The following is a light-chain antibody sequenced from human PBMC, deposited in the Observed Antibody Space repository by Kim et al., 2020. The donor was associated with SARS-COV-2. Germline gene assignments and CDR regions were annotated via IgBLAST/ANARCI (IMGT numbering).Light chain of an antibody. CDR2: RAS. CDR3: QKYNGAPRT. J-gene: IGKJ4*01. V-gene: IGKV1-27*01. Sequence: DIQMTHSPSSLSASVGDRVTITCRASQGVSNFLAWYQQKPGEVPKLLIYRASTLQSGVPSRFSGSGSGTEFTLTISSLQPEDVATYYCQKYNGAPRTFGGGTKLGI. CDR1: QGVSNF.